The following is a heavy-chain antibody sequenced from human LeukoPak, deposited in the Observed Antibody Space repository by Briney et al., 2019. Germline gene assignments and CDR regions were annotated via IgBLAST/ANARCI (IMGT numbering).Heavy chain of an antibody. V-gene: IGHV1-2*02. D-gene: IGHD3-22*01. CDR3: ARDPSNYYDSSGQDY. CDR2: INPNSGGT. Sequence: ASVKVPCKASGYTFTGYFMHWVRQAPGQGLEWMGWINPNSGGTNYAQRFQGRVTMTRDTSISTAYMELSGLRSNDTAVYYCARDPSNYYDSSGQDYWGQGTLVTVSS. J-gene: IGHJ4*02. CDR1: GYTFTGYF.